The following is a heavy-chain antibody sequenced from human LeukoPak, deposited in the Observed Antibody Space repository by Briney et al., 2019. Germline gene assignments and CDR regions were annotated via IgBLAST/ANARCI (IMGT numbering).Heavy chain of an antibody. D-gene: IGHD2-15*01. CDR1: GYTFTSYG. CDR2: ISAYNGNT. CDR3: ARGGGTCSSQGSAWVCNGAYFDY. Sequence: GASVKVSCKASGYTFTSYGISWVRQAPGQGLEWMGWISAYNGNTNYAQKLQGRVTMTTDTSTSTAYMELRSLRSDDTAVYYCARGGGTCSSQGSAWVCNGAYFDYWGQGSLVTVSS. V-gene: IGHV1-18*01. J-gene: IGHJ4*02.